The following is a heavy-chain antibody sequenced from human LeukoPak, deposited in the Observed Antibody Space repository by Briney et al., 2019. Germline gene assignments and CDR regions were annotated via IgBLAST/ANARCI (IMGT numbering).Heavy chain of an antibody. CDR1: GFTFSSYG. CDR2: IWYDGSNK. Sequence: GGSLRLSSAASGFTFSSYGMHWVRQAPGKGLEWVAVIWYDGSNKYYADSVKGRFTISRDNSKNTLYLQMNSLRAEDTAVYYCASESRSSSWSDYWGQGTLVTVSS. V-gene: IGHV3-33*01. D-gene: IGHD6-13*01. CDR3: ASESRSSSWSDY. J-gene: IGHJ4*02.